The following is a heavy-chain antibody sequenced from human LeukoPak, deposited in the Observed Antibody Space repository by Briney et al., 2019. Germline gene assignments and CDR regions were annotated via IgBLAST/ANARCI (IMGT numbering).Heavy chain of an antibody. J-gene: IGHJ4*02. CDR2: ISTGGSP. CDR3: VRGFRGYSFDY. V-gene: IGHV3-53*01. Sequence: PGGSLRLSCAASGFTVGNNYMTWVRQAPGKGLEWVSLISTGGSPYYTDSVKGRFTISRDNSKNTLFLQMNSLRAEDTAVYYCVRGFRGYSFDYWGQGTLVTVSS. CDR1: GFTVGNNY.